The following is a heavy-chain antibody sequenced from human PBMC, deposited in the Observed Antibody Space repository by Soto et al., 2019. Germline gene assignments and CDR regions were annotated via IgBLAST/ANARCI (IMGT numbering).Heavy chain of an antibody. CDR1: GGTFSSYA. CDR3: ARSNDFWSGPMDV. CDR2: IIPIFGTA. V-gene: IGHV1-69*13. Sequence: SVKVSCKASGGTFSSYAISWVRQAPGQGLEWMGGIIPIFGTANYAQKFQDRVTTTADESTSTAYMELSSLRSEDTAVYYCARSNDFWSGPMDVWGQGTTVTRLL. D-gene: IGHD3-3*01. J-gene: IGHJ6*02.